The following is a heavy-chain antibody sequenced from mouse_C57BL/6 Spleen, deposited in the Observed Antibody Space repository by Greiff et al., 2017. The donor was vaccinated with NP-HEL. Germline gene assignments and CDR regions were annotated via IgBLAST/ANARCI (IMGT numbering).Heavy chain of an antibody. CDR2: INPSTGGT. J-gene: IGHJ3*01. Sequence: EVMLVESGPELVKPGASVKISCKASGYSFTGYYMNWVKQSPEKSLEWIGEINPSTGGTTYIQKFKAKATLTVDKSSSTAYMQLKSLTSEDSAVYYCARGGAQLAWFAYWGQGTLVTVSA. V-gene: IGHV1-42*01. D-gene: IGHD3-1*01. CDR1: GYSFTGYY. CDR3: ARGGAQLAWFAY.